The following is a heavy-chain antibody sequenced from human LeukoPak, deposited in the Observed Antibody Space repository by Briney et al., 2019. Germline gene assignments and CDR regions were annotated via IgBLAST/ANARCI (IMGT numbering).Heavy chain of an antibody. J-gene: IGHJ3*02. CDR1: GYTFTSYA. CDR3: ARDRLVWQWPHPTDAFDI. D-gene: IGHD6-19*01. CDR2: INTNTGNP. Sequence: ASVKVSCKASGYTFTSYAMNWVRQAPGQGLEWMGWINTNTGNPAYAQGFTGRFVFSLDTSVSTAYLQISSLKAEDTAVYYCARDRLVWQWPHPTDAFDIWGQGTMVTVSS. V-gene: IGHV7-4-1*02.